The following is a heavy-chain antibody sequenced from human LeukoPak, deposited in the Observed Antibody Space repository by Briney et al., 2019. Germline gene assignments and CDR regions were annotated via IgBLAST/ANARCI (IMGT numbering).Heavy chain of an antibody. CDR2: INGDGSYT. CDR3: ARDRAEPNYTYHTLFDN. CDR1: GFTFKDYW. Sequence: RGSLRLSCAAPGFTFKDYWMHCIRPVPNEGLLWLARINGDGSYTLYEDSVKGRFTVPRDNAKHTLYLQMNSLGAEDTAIYYCARDRAEPNYTYHTLFDNWGQGTPVTVSS. J-gene: IGHJ4*02. D-gene: IGHD5-24*01. V-gene: IGHV3-74*03.